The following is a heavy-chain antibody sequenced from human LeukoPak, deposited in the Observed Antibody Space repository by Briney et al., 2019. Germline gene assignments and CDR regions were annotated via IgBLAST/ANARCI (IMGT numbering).Heavy chain of an antibody. D-gene: IGHD3/OR15-3a*01. V-gene: IGHV4-61*02. CDR3: ARDPRTVAYYFDF. CDR1: GVSITSGDSY. Sequence: SETLSLTCTVSGVSITSGDSYWTWIRQPAGKSLEWLGRISASGSASYNPSLKSRVIISIDTSKSQFSLKLTSVTAADTAVYYCARDPRTVAYYFDFWGQGRLVTVSS. CDR2: ISASGSA. J-gene: IGHJ4*02.